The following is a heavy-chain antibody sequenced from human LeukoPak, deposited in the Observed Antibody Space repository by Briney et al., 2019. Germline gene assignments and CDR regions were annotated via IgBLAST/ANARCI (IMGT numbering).Heavy chain of an antibody. J-gene: IGHJ4*02. CDR1: GFTFDDYA. CDR3: ANGYSSSWYVPYFDY. Sequence: PGRSLRLSCAASGFTFDDYAMHWVRQAPGKGLEWVSGISWNSGSIGYADSVKGRFTISRDNAKNSLYLQMNSLRAEDTALYYCANGYSSSWYVPYFDYWGQGTLVTVSS. CDR2: ISWNSGSI. D-gene: IGHD6-13*01. V-gene: IGHV3-9*01.